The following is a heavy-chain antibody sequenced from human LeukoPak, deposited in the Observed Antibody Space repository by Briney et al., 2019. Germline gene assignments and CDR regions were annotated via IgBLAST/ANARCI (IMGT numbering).Heavy chain of an antibody. CDR1: GYTFTGYY. J-gene: IGHJ4*02. Sequence: ASVKVSCEASGYTFTGYYMHWVRQAPGQGLEWMGWINPNSGGTNYAQKFQGRVTMTRDTSISTAYMELSRLRSDDTAVYYCARDGATSSSPFDYWGQGTLVTVSS. CDR3: ARDGATSSSPFDY. V-gene: IGHV1-2*02. D-gene: IGHD1-1*01. CDR2: INPNSGGT.